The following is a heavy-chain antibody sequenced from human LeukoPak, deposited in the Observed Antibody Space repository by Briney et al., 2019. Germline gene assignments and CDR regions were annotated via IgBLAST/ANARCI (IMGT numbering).Heavy chain of an antibody. CDR1: GYTFTSYG. Sequence: ASVKVSCKASGYTFTSYGISWVRQAPGQGLEWMGWISAYNGNTNCAQKLQGRVTMTTDTSTSTAYMELRSLRSDDTAVYYCARGRRWLQTVDAFDIWGQGTMVTVSS. CDR2: ISAYNGNT. D-gene: IGHD5-24*01. J-gene: IGHJ3*02. V-gene: IGHV1-18*01. CDR3: ARGRRWLQTVDAFDI.